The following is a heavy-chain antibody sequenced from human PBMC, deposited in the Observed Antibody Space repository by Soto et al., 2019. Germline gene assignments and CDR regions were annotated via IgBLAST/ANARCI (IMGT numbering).Heavy chain of an antibody. CDR1: GYTFTSYA. D-gene: IGHD1-1*01. CDR3: ARGTGTQFFGP. V-gene: IGHV1-3*01. CDR2: INAGNGNT. Sequence: ASVKVSCKASGYTFTSYAMHWVRQAPGQRLEWMGWINAGNGNTKYSQKFQGRVTITRDTSASTAYMELSSLRSEDTAVHYCARGTGTQFFGPWGQGTLVTISS. J-gene: IGHJ5*02.